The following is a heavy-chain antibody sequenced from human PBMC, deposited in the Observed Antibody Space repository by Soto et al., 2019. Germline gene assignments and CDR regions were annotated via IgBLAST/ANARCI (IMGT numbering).Heavy chain of an antibody. Sequence: QVQLVQSGAEVKKPGSSVKVSCKASGGTFSSYAISWVRQAPGQGLEWMGGIIPIFGTANYAQKFQGRVTITADESTSTAYMELSSLRSEDTAVYYCARGPTEGASYRYNWFDPWGQGTLVTVSS. V-gene: IGHV1-69*01. J-gene: IGHJ5*02. D-gene: IGHD1-26*01. CDR1: GGTFSSYA. CDR3: ARGPTEGASYRYNWFDP. CDR2: IIPIFGTA.